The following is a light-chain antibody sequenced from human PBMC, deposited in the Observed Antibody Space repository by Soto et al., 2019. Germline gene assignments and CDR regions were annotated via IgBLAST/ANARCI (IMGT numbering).Light chain of an antibody. V-gene: IGLV2-14*01. CDR3: ISYASINTYV. J-gene: IGLJ1*01. Sequence: QSALTQPASVSGSAGKSITLSCTGTSSDVGGYDYVSWYQQHPGKAPKLMIYDVTNRPSGVSNRFSGSKSGNTASLTISGLQAEDEADYYCISYASINTYVFGPGTKVTVL. CDR1: SSDVGGYDY. CDR2: DVT.